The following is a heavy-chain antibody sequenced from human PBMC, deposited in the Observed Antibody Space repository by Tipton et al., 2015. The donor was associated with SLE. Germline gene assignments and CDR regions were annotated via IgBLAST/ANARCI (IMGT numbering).Heavy chain of an antibody. CDR3: ARRSYYDSSGYYDY. V-gene: IGHV4-38-2*02. Sequence: TLSLTCSVTGYSISSGYYWGWIRQPPGRGLEWIGSFHHKGSSYYSPSLGSRVTISGDTSRNQFSLTLSSVTAADTAVYYCARRSYYDSSGYYDYWGQGTLVTVSS. J-gene: IGHJ4*02. D-gene: IGHD3-22*01. CDR2: FHHKGSS. CDR1: GYSISSGYY.